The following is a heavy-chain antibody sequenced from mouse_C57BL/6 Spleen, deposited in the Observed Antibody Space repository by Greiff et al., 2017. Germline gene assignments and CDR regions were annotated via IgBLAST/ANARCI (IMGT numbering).Heavy chain of an antibody. Sequence: EVQLQESGGDLVKPGGSLKLSCAASGFTFSSYGMSWVRQTPDKRLEWVATISSGGSYTYYPDSVEGRFTISRDKAKNTLYLKMSSLKSEDTAMCYCASLTDVWGTGTTVTVSS. V-gene: IGHV5-6*01. CDR3: ASLTDV. CDR1: GFTFSSYG. CDR2: ISSGGSYT. J-gene: IGHJ1*03.